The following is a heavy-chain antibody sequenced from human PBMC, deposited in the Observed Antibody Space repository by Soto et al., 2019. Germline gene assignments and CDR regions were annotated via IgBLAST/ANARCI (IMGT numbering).Heavy chain of an antibody. D-gene: IGHD2-21*01. CDR1: GISFHSYA. J-gene: IGHJ4*02. CDR2: IGGSGGTT. V-gene: IGHV3-23*01. CDR3: SIFILHRLAYPFLY. Sequence: QPGGSLRISCAASGISFHSYAMSWVRQAPGKGLEWVSAIGGSGGTTFYADSAKGRFTISRDNSKNTLYLQMNSLRAEDTALYYCSIFILHRLAYPFLYSCQTTLVTVFS.